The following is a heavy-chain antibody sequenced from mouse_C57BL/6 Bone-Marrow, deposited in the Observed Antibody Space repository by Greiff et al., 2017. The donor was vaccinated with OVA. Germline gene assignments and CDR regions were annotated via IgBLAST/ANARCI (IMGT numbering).Heavy chain of an antibody. CDR1: GYAFTNYL. CDR3: ARRGYDPWFAY. V-gene: IGHV1-54*01. Sequence: VQGVESGAELVRPGTSVKVSCKASGYAFTNYLIEWVKQRPGQGLEWIGVINPGSGGTNYNEKFKGKATLTADKSSSTAYMQLSSLTSEDSAVYFCARRGYDPWFAYWGQGTLVTVSA. J-gene: IGHJ3*01. CDR2: INPGSGGT. D-gene: IGHD2-2*01.